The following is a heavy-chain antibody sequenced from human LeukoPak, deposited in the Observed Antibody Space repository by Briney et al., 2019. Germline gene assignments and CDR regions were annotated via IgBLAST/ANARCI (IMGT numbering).Heavy chain of an antibody. CDR3: ARPTIAAAGNFEY. CDR1: GFTFSDYY. CDR2: ISSFSNYR. D-gene: IGHD6-13*01. Sequence: PGGSLRLSCAASGFTFSDYYMSWIRQAPGKGLEWVSHISSFSNYRSYADSVKGRFTISRDNAKNSLYLQVNSLRAEDTAVYYCARPTIAAAGNFEYWGQGTLVTVSS. J-gene: IGHJ4*02. V-gene: IGHV3-11*03.